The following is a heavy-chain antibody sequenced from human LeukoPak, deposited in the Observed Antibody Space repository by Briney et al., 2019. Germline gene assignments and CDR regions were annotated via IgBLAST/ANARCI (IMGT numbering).Heavy chain of an antibody. CDR3: ARDRVQQPGSWFDP. V-gene: IGHV4-31*03. CDR1: GGSISSGGYY. D-gene: IGHD6-13*01. J-gene: IGHJ5*02. CDR2: IYYSGST. Sequence: SQTLSLTCTVSGGSISSGGYYWSWIRQHPGKGLEWLGYIYYSGSTYYNPSLKSRVTISVDTSKNQFSLKLSSVTAADTAVYYCARDRVQQPGSWFDPWGQGTLVTVSS.